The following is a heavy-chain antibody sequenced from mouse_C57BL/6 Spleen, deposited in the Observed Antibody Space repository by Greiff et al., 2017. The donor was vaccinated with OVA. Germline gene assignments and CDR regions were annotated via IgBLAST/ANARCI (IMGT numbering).Heavy chain of an antibody. V-gene: IGHV5-16*01. J-gene: IGHJ4*01. Sequence: EVQLVESEGGLVQPGSSMKLSCTASGFTFSDYYMAWVRQVPEKGLEWVANINYDGSSTYYLDSLKSRFIISRDNAKNILYLQMSSLKSEDTATYYCARDLDDAMDYWGQGTSVTVSS. CDR2: INYDGSST. CDR1: GFTFSDYY. CDR3: ARDLDDAMDY.